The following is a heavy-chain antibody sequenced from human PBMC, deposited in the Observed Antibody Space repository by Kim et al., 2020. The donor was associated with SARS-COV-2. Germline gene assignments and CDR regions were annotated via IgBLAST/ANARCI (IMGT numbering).Heavy chain of an antibody. J-gene: IGHJ4*02. CDR3: ARDPAYDRSVDAADY. Sequence: NPQGRLTMTADTSKSTAYMELRSLTSDDTAVYYCARDPAYDRSVDAADYWGQGTLVTVSS. D-gene: IGHD3-22*01. V-gene: IGHV1-18*01.